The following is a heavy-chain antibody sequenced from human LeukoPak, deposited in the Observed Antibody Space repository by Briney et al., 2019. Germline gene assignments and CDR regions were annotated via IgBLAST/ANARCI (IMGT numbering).Heavy chain of an antibody. D-gene: IGHD1-26*01. CDR1: GFTFSSYA. V-gene: IGHV3-23*01. Sequence: GGSLRLSCAASGFTFSSYAMSWVRQAPGKGLEWVSAIRGSGDRTHYADSVKGRLTISRDNSKTTLYLQMNSLRAEDTAVYYCAKDSKIVGATFRSYHYMDVWGKGTAVTVSS. CDR3: AKDSKIVGATFRSYHYMDV. J-gene: IGHJ6*03. CDR2: IRGSGDRT.